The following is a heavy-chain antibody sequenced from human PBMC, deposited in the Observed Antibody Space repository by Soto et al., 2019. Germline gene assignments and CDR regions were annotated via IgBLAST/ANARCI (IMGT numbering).Heavy chain of an antibody. CDR3: ARHGFYGDYSSNYFDP. CDR2: IYPSDSQT. D-gene: IGHD4-17*01. V-gene: IGHV5-51*01. CDR1: GYSFSNYW. Sequence: PGESLKISCKGSGYSFSNYWIAWVRQMPGKGLEYMGIIYPSDSQTRYSPSFQGQVTISADKSISTAYLQWTSLKASDTAIYYCARHGFYGDYSSNYFDPWGQGTLGTVSS. J-gene: IGHJ5*02.